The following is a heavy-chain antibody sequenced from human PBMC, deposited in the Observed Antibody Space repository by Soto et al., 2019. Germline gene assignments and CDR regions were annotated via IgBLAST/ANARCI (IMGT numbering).Heavy chain of an antibody. Sequence: SETLSLTCAVYGGSFSGYYWNWIRQTPGKGPEWIGSISYSGRASYSPSLQSRVTISLDTSKIQFSLTLNSVTAADTAMYYCARSVWELHAFDIWGQGTMVTVSS. V-gene: IGHV4-34*11. J-gene: IGHJ3*02. CDR3: ARSVWELHAFDI. CDR1: GGSFSGYY. D-gene: IGHD1-26*01. CDR2: ISYSGRA.